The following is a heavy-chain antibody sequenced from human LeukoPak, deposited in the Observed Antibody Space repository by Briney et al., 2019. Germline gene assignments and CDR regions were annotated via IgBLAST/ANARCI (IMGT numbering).Heavy chain of an antibody. CDR3: ARGGTAVIAPYAFDI. D-gene: IGHD4-23*01. CDR1: GGSISSSYY. Sequence: SETLSLTCAVSGGSISSSYYWSWIRQPPGKGLEWIGYIYYSGSTNCNPSVKSRVAMSVDTSKKQFSLKLSSLTAADTAVYYCARGGTAVIAPYAFDIWGQGTMVTVSS. V-gene: IGHV4-61*01. CDR2: IYYSGST. J-gene: IGHJ3*02.